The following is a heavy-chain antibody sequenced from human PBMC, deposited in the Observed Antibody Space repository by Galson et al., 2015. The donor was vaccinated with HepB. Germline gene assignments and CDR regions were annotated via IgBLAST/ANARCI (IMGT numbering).Heavy chain of an antibody. D-gene: IGHD6-13*01. Sequence: SLRLSCAASGFTFSSYGMHWVRQAPGKGLEWVAFIRYDGSNKYYADSVKGRFTISRDNSKNTLYLQMNSLRAEDTAVYYCAKDRTAGDSTQQLVRSVGMDVWGQGTTVTVSS. V-gene: IGHV3-30*02. CDR1: GFTFSSYG. CDR2: IRYDGSNK. J-gene: IGHJ6*02. CDR3: AKDRTAGDSTQQLVRSVGMDV.